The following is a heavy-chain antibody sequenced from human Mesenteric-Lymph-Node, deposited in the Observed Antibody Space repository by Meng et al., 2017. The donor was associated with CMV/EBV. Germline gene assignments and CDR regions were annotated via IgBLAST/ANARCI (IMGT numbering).Heavy chain of an antibody. V-gene: IGHV3-23*01. CDR1: GFTFSSYW. CDR3: AKEYCSSTSCSGFDY. J-gene: IGHJ4*02. Sequence: GESLKISCAASGFTFSSYWMSWVRQAPGKGLEWVSAISGSGGSTYYADSVKGRFTISRDNSKNTLYLQMNSLRAEDTAVYYCAKEYCSSTSCSGFDYWGQGTLVTVSS. D-gene: IGHD2-2*01. CDR2: ISGSGGST.